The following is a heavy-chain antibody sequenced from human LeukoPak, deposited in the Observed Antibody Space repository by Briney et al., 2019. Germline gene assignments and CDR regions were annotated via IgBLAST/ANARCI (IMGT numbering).Heavy chain of an antibody. CDR3: AKEIWPTVTIPGRTYFDY. CDR2: IRYDGSNK. CDR1: EFTFSRYG. V-gene: IGHV3-30*02. Sequence: GGSLRLSCAASEFTFSRYGMHWVRQAPGKGLEWVAFIRYDGSNKYYADSVKGRFTISRDDSRNTLYMQMNSLRAEDTAVYYCAKEIWPTVTIPGRTYFDYWGQGTLDTVSS. J-gene: IGHJ4*02. D-gene: IGHD4-17*01.